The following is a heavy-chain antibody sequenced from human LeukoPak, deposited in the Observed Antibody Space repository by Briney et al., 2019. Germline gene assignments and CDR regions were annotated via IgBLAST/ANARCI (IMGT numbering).Heavy chain of an antibody. CDR1: GGTFSSYA. CDR3: ARVGIAVAGAQDGEIDY. Sequence: ASVKVSCKASGGTFSSYAISWVRLAPGQGLEWMGRIIPIFGTANYAQKFQGRVTITTDESTSTAYMELSSLRSEDTAVYYCARVGIAVAGAQDGEIDYWGQGTLVTVSS. J-gene: IGHJ4*02. CDR2: IIPIFGTA. V-gene: IGHV1-69*05. D-gene: IGHD6-19*01.